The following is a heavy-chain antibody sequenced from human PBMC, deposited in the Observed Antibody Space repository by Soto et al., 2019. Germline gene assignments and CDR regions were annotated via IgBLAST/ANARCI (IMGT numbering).Heavy chain of an antibody. D-gene: IGHD3-22*01. CDR1: GFTFSHHD. CDR3: AKGLSSASSFDS. V-gene: IGHV3-23*01. CDR2: ISGSGGRT. Sequence: EVHLLESGGGFVQPGGSLRLSCAASGFTFSHHDMSWVRQAPGKGLEWVSAISGSGGRTHYADSVKGRFTISRDNSRNILSLQMNSLRVEDTAVYHCAKGLSSASSFDSWGQGTLVTVSS. J-gene: IGHJ4*02.